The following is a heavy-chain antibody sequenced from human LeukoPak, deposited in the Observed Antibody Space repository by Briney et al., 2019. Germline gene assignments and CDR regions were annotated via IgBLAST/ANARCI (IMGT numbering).Heavy chain of an antibody. D-gene: IGHD3-22*01. CDR2: ISSSGSTI. CDR1: GFTFSSYE. CDR3: ARDEDSSVSLGSDWGIHGYYGMDV. J-gene: IGHJ6*02. V-gene: IGHV3-48*03. Sequence: GGSLRLSCAASGFTFSSYEMNWVRQAPGKGLEWVSSISSSGSTIYYADSVKGRFTISRDNAKNSLYLQMNSLRAEDTAVYYCARDEDSSVSLGSDWGIHGYYGMDVWGQGTTVTVSS.